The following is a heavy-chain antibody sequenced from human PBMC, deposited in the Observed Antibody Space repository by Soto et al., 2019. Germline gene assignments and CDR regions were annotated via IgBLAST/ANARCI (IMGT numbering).Heavy chain of an antibody. J-gene: IGHJ1*01. CDR2: ISGSGDRT. V-gene: IGHV3-23*01. CDR3: AAHSGIVVPVTYHN. CDR1: GLTFSSYA. D-gene: IGHD2-2*01. Sequence: PGGSLRLSCAASGLTFSSYAMSWVRQAPGKGLEWVSAISGSGDRTYHADSVKGRFTASRDNSKNTLYLQMNSLRAEDTAVYYCAAHSGIVVPVTYHNWGQGTLVTVSS.